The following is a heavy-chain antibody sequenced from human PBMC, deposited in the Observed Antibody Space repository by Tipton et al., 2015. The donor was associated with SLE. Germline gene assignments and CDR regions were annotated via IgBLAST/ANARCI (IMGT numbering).Heavy chain of an antibody. V-gene: IGHV4-34*01. Sequence: TLSLTCAVYGGSFSGYYWSWIRQPPGKGLEWIGEINHSGSTNYNPSLKSRVTISVDTSKNQFSLKLSSVTAADTAVYYCARRPSVYYYYYGMDVWGQGTTVTVSS. CDR3: ARRPSVYYYYYGMDV. J-gene: IGHJ6*02. CDR1: GGSFSGYY. CDR2: INHSGST.